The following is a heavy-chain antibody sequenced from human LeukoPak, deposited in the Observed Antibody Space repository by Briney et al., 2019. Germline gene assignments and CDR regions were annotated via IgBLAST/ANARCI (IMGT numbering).Heavy chain of an antibody. CDR2: IIPIFGTA. Sequence: SVKVSCKASGGTFSSYAISWVRQAPGQGLEWMGGIIPIFGTANYAQKFQGRVTITADESTSTAYMELSSLRSEDTAVYYCARDSVAARAFDYWGQGTLVTVSS. CDR1: GGTFSSYA. CDR3: ARDSVAARAFDY. D-gene: IGHD6-6*01. V-gene: IGHV1-69*13. J-gene: IGHJ4*02.